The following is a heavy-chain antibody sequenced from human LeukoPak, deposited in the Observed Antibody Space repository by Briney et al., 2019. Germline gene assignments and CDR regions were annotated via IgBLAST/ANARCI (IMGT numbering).Heavy chain of an antibody. Sequence: QTGGSLRLSCAVSGFTVSSNYMSWVRQAPGKGLEWVSVIYSGGSTYYADSVKGRFTISRDNSKNTLYLQMNSLRAEDTAVYYCARTIRDYGLTYFDYWGQGTLVSVSS. CDR2: IYSGGST. V-gene: IGHV3-66*01. CDR1: GFTVSSNY. CDR3: ARTIRDYGLTYFDY. D-gene: IGHD4-17*01. J-gene: IGHJ4*02.